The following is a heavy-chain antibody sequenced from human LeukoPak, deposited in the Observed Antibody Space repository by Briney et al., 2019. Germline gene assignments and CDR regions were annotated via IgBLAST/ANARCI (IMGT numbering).Heavy chain of an antibody. CDR1: GYTFTSYD. CDR3: ARGPTMIVVVITGTYYFDY. D-gene: IGHD3-22*01. V-gene: IGHV1-8*01. J-gene: IGHJ4*02. Sequence: ASVKVSCKASGYTFTSYDINWVRRAPGQGLEWMGWMNHNSGNTGYAQKFQGRVTMTRNTSISTAYMELSSPRSEDTAVYYCARGPTMIVVVITGTYYFDYWGQGTLVTVSS. CDR2: MNHNSGNT.